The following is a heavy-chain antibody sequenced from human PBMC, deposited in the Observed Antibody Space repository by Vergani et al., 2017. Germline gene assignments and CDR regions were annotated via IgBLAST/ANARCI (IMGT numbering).Heavy chain of an antibody. Sequence: EVQLVESGGGLVKPGGSLRLSCAASGFTFNDYGVSWVRQAPGKGLEWVSGINWNGGRISYADSVKGRFTISTDNAKNSLFLQMNSLRPEDTALYYCATAGAAYCRGASCYDFFEYWGQGTLVTVAS. CDR3: ATAGAAYCRGASCYDFFEY. J-gene: IGHJ4*02. V-gene: IGHV3-20*04. CDR2: INWNGGRI. CDR1: GFTFNDYG. D-gene: IGHD2-15*01.